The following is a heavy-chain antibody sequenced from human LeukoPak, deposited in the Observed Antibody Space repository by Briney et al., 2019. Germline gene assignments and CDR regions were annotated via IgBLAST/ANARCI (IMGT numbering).Heavy chain of an antibody. V-gene: IGHV4-59*05. D-gene: IGHD1/OR15-1a*01. Sequence: PSETLSLTCNVSGGSISGYHWSWIRQPPGKGLEWIGSIYYSGSTYYNPSLKSRVTISVDTSKNQFSLKLSSVTAADTAVYYCARGVRKEQRRNNWFDPWGQGTLVTVSS. CDR2: IYYSGST. J-gene: IGHJ5*02. CDR3: ARGVRKEQRRNNWFDP. CDR1: GGSISGYH.